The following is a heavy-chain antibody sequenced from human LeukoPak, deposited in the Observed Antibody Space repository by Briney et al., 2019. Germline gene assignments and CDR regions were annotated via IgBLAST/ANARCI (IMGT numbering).Heavy chain of an antibody. J-gene: IGHJ4*02. CDR2: IWYGGSNK. CDR3: AKGGSPFGELSNYFDY. Sequence: GGSLRLSCAASGFTFSSYGMHWVRQAPGKGLEWVAVIWYGGSNKYYADSVKGRFTISRDNSKNTLYLQMNSLRAEGTAVYYCAKGGSPFGELSNYFDYWGQGTLVTVSS. D-gene: IGHD3-10*01. V-gene: IGHV3-30*02. CDR1: GFTFSSYG.